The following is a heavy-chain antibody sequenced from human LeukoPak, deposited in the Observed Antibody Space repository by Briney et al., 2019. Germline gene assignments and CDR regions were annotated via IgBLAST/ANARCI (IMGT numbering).Heavy chain of an antibody. CDR3: ARDSGSYAWRAFDI. CDR2: ISSSSCYI. J-gene: IGHJ3*02. V-gene: IGHV3-21*01. Sequence: PGGSLRLSCAASGFTFSSYSMNWVRQAPGKGLEWVSSISSSSCYIYYADSVKGRFTISRDNAKNSLYLQMNGLRAEDTAVYYCARDSGSYAWRAFDIWGHGTMVTVSS. CDR1: GFTFSSYS. D-gene: IGHD1-26*01.